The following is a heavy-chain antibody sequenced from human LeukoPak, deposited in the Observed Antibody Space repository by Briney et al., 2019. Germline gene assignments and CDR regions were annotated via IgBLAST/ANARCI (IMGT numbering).Heavy chain of an antibody. CDR2: ISHSGST. D-gene: IGHD6-6*01. V-gene: IGHV4-34*01. CDR3: ARAEADSSSPISYFDY. J-gene: IGHJ4*02. Sequence: KPSETLSLTCAVYGGSFSGYYWSWIRQPPGKGLEWIGEISHSGSTNYNPSLKSRVTISVDTSKNQFSLKLSSVTAADTAVYYCARAEADSSSPISYFDYWGQGTLVTVSS. CDR1: GGSFSGYY.